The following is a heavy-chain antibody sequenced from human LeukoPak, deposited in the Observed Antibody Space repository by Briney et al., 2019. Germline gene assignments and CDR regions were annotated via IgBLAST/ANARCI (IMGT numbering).Heavy chain of an antibody. D-gene: IGHD3-22*01. CDR2: ISSDGRKT. CDR1: GFTFRSYA. V-gene: IGHV3-30*04. CDR3: ARSRGASGYYWVDY. J-gene: IGHJ4*02. Sequence: GGSLRLSCAASGFTFRSYAIHCVRQAPGKGLGWVALISSDGRKTYYADSVRGRFTLSRDNSKNTLFLQMNSLRDEDTAVYYCARSRGASGYYWVDYWGQGTLVTVSS.